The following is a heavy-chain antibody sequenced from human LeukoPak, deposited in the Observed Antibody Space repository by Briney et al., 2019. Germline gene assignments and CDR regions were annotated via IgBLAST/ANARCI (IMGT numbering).Heavy chain of an antibody. CDR3: ARVGVTTGFDY. J-gene: IGHJ4*02. CDR1: GGSISGYY. D-gene: IGHD4-17*01. V-gene: IGHV4-59*01. Sequence: PSETLSLACTVSGGSISGYYWSWIRQPPGQGLEWIGYIYYTGSTNYNPSLKSRVTISVDTSKDQFSLRLSSVTAADTAVYYCARVGVTTGFDYWGQGTLVTVSS. CDR2: IYYTGST.